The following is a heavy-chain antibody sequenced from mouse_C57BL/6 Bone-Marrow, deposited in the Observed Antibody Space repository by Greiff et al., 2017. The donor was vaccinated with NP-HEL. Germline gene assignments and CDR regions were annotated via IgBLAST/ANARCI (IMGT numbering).Heavy chain of an antibody. CDR2: ILPGSGST. V-gene: IGHV1-9*01. J-gene: IGHJ3*01. CDR3: ARSGLLWYSWFAY. D-gene: IGHD2-1*01. CDR1: GYTFTGYW. Sequence: QVQLKQSGAELMKPGASVKLSCKATGYTFTGYWIEWVKPRPGHGLEWIGEILPGSGSTNYNEKFKGKATFTAATAANTAYMQLSSLTTEDSAIYYCARSGLLWYSWFAYWGQGTLVTVSA.